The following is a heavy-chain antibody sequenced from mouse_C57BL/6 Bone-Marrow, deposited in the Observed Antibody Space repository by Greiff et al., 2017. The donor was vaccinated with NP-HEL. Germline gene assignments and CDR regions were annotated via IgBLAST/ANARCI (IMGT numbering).Heavy chain of an antibody. D-gene: IGHD1-1*01. J-gene: IGHJ3*01. CDR3: ARRNYVGWFAY. Sequence: EVKLMESGGGLVQPGGSLKLSCAASGFTFSDYYMYWVRQTPEKRLEWVAYISNGGGSTYYPDTVKGRFTISRDNAKNTLYLQMSRLKSEDTAMYYCARRNYVGWFAYWGQGTLVTVSA. V-gene: IGHV5-12*01. CDR2: ISNGGGST. CDR1: GFTFSDYY.